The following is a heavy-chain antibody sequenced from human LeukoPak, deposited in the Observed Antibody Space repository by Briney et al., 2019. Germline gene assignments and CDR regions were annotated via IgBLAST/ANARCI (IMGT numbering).Heavy chain of an antibody. V-gene: IGHV3-30*04. Sequence: GGSLRLSCAASGFTFSSYAMHWVRQAPGKGLEWVAVISYDGSNKYHADSVKGRFTISRDNSKNTLYLQMNSLRAEDTAVYYCARDHDFWSGYYLDYWGQGTLVTVSS. CDR1: GFTFSSYA. D-gene: IGHD3-3*01. CDR3: ARDHDFWSGYYLDY. J-gene: IGHJ4*02. CDR2: ISYDGSNK.